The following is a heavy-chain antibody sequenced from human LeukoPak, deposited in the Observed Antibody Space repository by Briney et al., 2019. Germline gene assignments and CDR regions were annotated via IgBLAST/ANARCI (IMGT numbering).Heavy chain of an antibody. V-gene: IGHV3-23*01. CDR2: ISNDGGGT. CDR1: GFTFSSYA. CDR3: ATLRDYYDSSRYFDY. Sequence: PGGSLRLSCAASGFTFSSYAMSWVRQPPGKGLDWVSAISNDGGGTQYPDFVEGRFTISRDNSKNSLYLQMNSLRAEDTAVYYCATLRDYYDSSRYFDYWGQGTLVTVSS. D-gene: IGHD3-22*01. J-gene: IGHJ4*02.